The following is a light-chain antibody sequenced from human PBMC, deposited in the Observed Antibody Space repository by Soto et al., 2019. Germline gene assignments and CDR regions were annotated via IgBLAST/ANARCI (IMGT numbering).Light chain of an antibody. Sequence: QSVLTQPASVSGSPGQSITISCTGTSSDVGGYNYVSWYQQHPGKAPKLMIYDVSNRPSGVSNRFSGSKSGNTASLTISGLQAEDEADYYCSSYTSSSPVLGGGTKVTVL. CDR1: SSDVGGYNY. CDR3: SSYTSSSPV. CDR2: DVS. V-gene: IGLV2-14*01. J-gene: IGLJ3*02.